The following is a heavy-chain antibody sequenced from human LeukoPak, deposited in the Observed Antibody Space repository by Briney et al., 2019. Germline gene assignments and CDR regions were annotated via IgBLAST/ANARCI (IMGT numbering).Heavy chain of an antibody. CDR3: ARDWKHSSD. Sequence: GGSLRLSCAASGFTFTSYWMTWVRQAPGRGLEWLANIRQDGREKYYVDSVKGRFTISRDNAKNSLYLQMNSLRAEDTAVYYCARDWKHSSDWGQGTLVTVSS. D-gene: IGHD6-19*01. CDR2: IRQDGREK. V-gene: IGHV3-7*01. CDR1: GFTFTSYW. J-gene: IGHJ4*02.